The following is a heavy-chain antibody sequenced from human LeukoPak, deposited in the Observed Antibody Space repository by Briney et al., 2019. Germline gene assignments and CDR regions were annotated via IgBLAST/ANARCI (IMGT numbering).Heavy chain of an antibody. Sequence: SETLSLTCTVSGGSISSSSYYWGWIRQPPGKGLEWIGSIYYSGCAYYNPSLKSRVTISVDTSKNQFSLKLSSVTAADTAAYYCARDWRYCSGGSCPNWFDPWGQGTLVTVSS. CDR2: IYYSGCA. J-gene: IGHJ5*02. CDR3: ARDWRYCSGGSCPNWFDP. CDR1: GGSISSSSYY. V-gene: IGHV4-39*07. D-gene: IGHD2-15*01.